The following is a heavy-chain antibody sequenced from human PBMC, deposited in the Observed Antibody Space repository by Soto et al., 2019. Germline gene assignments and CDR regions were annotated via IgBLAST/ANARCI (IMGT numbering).Heavy chain of an antibody. D-gene: IGHD3-9*01. V-gene: IGHV4-39*01. J-gene: IGHJ5*02. Sequence: SETLSLTCTVSGGSITNTDHFWGWIRQSPGRGLEWIGSIYYTGTTYYTPSLKSRVSLSVDTSKNQFSLKLSSVTAADTAVYYCARLRRGILTGYYGTSNWFDPWGQGTLVTVSS. CDR3: ARLRRGILTGYYGTSNWFDP. CDR1: GGSITNTDHF. CDR2: IYYTGTT.